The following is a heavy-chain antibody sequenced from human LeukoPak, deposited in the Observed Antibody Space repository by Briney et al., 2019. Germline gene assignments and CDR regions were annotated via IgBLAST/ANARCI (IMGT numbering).Heavy chain of an antibody. CDR2: IKQDGSEK. CDR3: ARDPRGPTGNDHNGRDSFDF. CDR1: GFTFSSYW. Sequence: GGSLRLSCAASGFTFSSYWMSWVRQAPGKGLEWVANIKQDGSEKYYVDSVKGRFTISRDNAKNSLYLQMNSLRAEDTAVHYCARDPRGPTGNDHNGRDSFDFWGQGALVTVSS. V-gene: IGHV3-7*01. J-gene: IGHJ4*02. D-gene: IGHD1-14*01.